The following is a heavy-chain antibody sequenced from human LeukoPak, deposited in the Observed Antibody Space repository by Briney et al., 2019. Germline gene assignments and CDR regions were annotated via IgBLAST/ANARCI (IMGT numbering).Heavy chain of an antibody. CDR1: GGSISSYY. CDR2: IYYSGST. D-gene: IGHD3-16*02. CDR3: ARDVPFVWGSYRGNWFDP. J-gene: IGHJ5*02. V-gene: IGHV4-59*01. Sequence: SETLSLTCTVSGGSISSYYWSWIRQPPGKGLEWIGYIYYSGSTNYNPSLKSRVTISVDTSKNQFSLKLSSVTAADTAVYYCARDVPFVWGSYRGNWFDPWGQGTLVAVSS.